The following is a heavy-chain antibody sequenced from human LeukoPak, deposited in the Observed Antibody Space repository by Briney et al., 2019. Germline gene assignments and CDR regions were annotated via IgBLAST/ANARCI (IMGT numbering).Heavy chain of an antibody. J-gene: IGHJ4*02. V-gene: IGHV4-31*03. D-gene: IGHD3-22*01. Sequence: PSETLSLTCTVSGGSISSGGYYWGWIRQHPGKGLEWIGYIYYSGSTYYNPSLKSRVTISVDTSKNQFSLKLSSVTAADTAVYYCAGDSSGYPIFDYWGQGTLVTVSS. CDR1: GGSISSGGYY. CDR3: AGDSSGYPIFDY. CDR2: IYYSGST.